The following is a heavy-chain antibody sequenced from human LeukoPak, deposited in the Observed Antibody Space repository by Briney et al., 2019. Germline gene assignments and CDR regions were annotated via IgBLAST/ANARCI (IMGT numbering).Heavy chain of an antibody. CDR1: GYTFTGYY. V-gene: IGHV1-18*04. D-gene: IGHD1-26*01. CDR2: ISAYNGNT. CDR3: ARDGRIDAVYFQH. Sequence: ASVKVSCKASGYTFTGYYMHWVRQAPGQGLEWMGWISAYNGNTNYAQKLQGRVTMTTDTSTSTAYMELRSLRSDDTAVYYCARDGRIDAVYFQHWGQGTLVTVSS. J-gene: IGHJ1*01.